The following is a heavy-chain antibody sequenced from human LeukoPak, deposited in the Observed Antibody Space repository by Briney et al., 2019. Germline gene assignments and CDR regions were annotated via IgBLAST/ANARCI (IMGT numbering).Heavy chain of an antibody. V-gene: IGHV4-59*08. CDR2: INNDGDT. J-gene: IGHJ4*02. D-gene: IGHD1-26*01. Sequence: SETLSLTCTVSGGSLSSYYWSWIRQPPGKGLEWVTYINNDGDTNYNPSLKSRVTISVDSSKNQFSLKLSSVTAADTAVYLCARHGPIGPKRGYFDYWGQGTLVTVSS. CDR3: ARHGPIGPKRGYFDY. CDR1: GGSLSSYY.